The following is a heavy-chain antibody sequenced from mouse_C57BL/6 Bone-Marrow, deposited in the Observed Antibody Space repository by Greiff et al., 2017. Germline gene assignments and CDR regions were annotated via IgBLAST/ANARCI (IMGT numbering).Heavy chain of an antibody. CDR3: ARSKSWDSWFAY. V-gene: IGHV1-54*01. CDR1: GYAFTNYL. CDR2: LNPGSGGT. J-gene: IGHJ3*01. Sequence: VQLQQSGAELVRPGTSVKVSCKASGYAFTNYLIEWVKQRPGQGLEWIGVLNPGSGGTNYNEKFKGKATLTADKYSSTAYMQLSSLTSEDSAVYFCARSKSWDSWFAYWGQGTLVTVSA. D-gene: IGHD4-1*01.